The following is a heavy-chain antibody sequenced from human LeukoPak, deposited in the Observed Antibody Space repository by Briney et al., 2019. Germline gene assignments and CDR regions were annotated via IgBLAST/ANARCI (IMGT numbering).Heavy chain of an antibody. V-gene: IGHV4-38-2*02. J-gene: IGHJ5*02. Sequence: KASETLSLTCTVSGYSISSAYYWGWIRQSPGKGLEWIGSIYHSGDTYYNPSLKTRVTISVDTSKNQFSLNLYSVTASDTAVYYCARDSGDPRANNWFDPWGQGSLVTVSS. D-gene: IGHD4-17*01. CDR1: GYSISSAYY. CDR2: IYHSGDT. CDR3: ARDSGDPRANNWFDP.